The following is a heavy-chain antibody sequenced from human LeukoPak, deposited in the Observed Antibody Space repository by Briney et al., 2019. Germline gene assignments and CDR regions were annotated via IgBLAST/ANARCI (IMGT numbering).Heavy chain of an antibody. Sequence: GGSLRLSCAASGFTFSSYGMHWVRQAPGKGLEWLAVISYDGSTKYYADSVKGRFTISRDNSKNTLYLQMNSLRAEDTAVYYCATDLGISSSAFDYWGQGTLVTVSS. V-gene: IGHV3-30*03. CDR2: ISYDGSTK. D-gene: IGHD6-13*01. CDR3: ATDLGISSSAFDY. CDR1: GFTFSSYG. J-gene: IGHJ4*02.